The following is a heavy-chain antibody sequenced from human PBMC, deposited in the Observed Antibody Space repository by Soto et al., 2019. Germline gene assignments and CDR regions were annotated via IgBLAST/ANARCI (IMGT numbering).Heavy chain of an antibody. CDR2: IKQDGSEK. CDR1: GFTFSSYW. V-gene: IGHV3-7*03. CDR3: AKNRRNPSQLVRTGPKY. Sequence: GGSLRLSCAASGFTFSSYWMSWVRQAPGKGLEWVANIKQDGSEKYYADSVKGRFTISRDNSKNTLYLQMNSPRAEDTAVYYCAKNRRNPSQLVRTGPKYWGQGALVTVSS. D-gene: IGHD6-6*01. J-gene: IGHJ4*02.